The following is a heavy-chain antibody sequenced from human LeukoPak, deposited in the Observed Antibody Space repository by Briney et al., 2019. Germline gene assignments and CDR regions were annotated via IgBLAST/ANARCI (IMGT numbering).Heavy chain of an antibody. J-gene: IGHJ4*02. Sequence: GGSLRLSCEASGFTFSTYGMSWVRQAPGKGLEWVSAISGSGGSTYYADSVKGRVTISRDNSKNTLYLQVNSLRVEDTAVYYCAKDRLGAMMYFDFWGQGTLVTVSS. CDR2: ISGSGGST. CDR3: AKDRLGAMMYFDF. D-gene: IGHD1-26*01. V-gene: IGHV3-23*01. CDR1: GFTFSTYG.